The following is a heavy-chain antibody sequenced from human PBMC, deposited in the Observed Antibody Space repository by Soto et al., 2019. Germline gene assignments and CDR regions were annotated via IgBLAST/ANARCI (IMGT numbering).Heavy chain of an antibody. CDR1: GFTFSSYA. CDR2: ISYDGSNK. J-gene: IGHJ5*02. Sequence: QVQLVESGGGVVQPGRSLRLSCAASGFTFSSYAMHWVRQAPGKGLEWVAVISYDGSNKYYADSVKGRFTISRDNSKNRLYLQMNGPRAEDTAVYYCGRDGDTMIVVVPKGGWFDPLGQGTLVTVSS. V-gene: IGHV3-30-3*01. D-gene: IGHD3-22*01. CDR3: GRDGDTMIVVVPKGGWFDP.